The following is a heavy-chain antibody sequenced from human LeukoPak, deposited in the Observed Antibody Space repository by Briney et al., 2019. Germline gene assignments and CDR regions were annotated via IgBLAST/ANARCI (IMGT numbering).Heavy chain of an antibody. CDR2: ISGSGGST. CDR1: GLTVRNNY. CDR3: AKLPYYYGSGSYSDY. Sequence: GGSLRLSCAASGLTVRNNYMSWVRQAPGKGLEWVSAISGSGGSTYYADSVKGRFTISRDNSKNTLYLQMNSLRAEDTAVYYCAKLPYYYGSGSYSDYWGQGTLVTVSS. D-gene: IGHD3-10*01. V-gene: IGHV3-23*01. J-gene: IGHJ4*02.